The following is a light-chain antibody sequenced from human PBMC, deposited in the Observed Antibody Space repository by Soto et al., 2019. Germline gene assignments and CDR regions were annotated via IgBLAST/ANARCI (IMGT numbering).Light chain of an antibody. CDR3: QQYGRSPWT. J-gene: IGKJ1*01. CDR1: QSVHSSH. V-gene: IGKV3-20*01. CDR2: GAS. Sequence: DIVLTKYPGTLYLSPGKRATLSCWASQSVHSSHLAWYQQRPGQPPRLLIYGASSRATGIPDRFSGSGSGTVFTLTICRLEPEDFAVYYCQQYGRSPWTFGQGTMV.